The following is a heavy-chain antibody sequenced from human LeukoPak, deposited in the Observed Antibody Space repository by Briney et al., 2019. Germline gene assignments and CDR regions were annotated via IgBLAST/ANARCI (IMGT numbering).Heavy chain of an antibody. CDR1: GFTFSNAW. CDR3: ARDRARPYYDSSGYQEDY. D-gene: IGHD3-22*01. J-gene: IGHJ4*02. V-gene: IGHV3-15*01. Sequence: PGGSLRLSCAASGFTFSNAWMSWVRQAPGKGLEWVGRIKSKTDGGTTDYAAPVKGRFTISRDDSKKTLYLQMNSLKTEDTAVYYCARDRARPYYDSSGYQEDYWGQGTLVTVSS. CDR2: IKSKTDGGTT.